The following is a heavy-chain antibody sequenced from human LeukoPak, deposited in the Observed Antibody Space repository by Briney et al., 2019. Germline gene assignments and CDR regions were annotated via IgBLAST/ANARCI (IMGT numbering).Heavy chain of an antibody. CDR2: IHYSGNT. CDR3: ARVQWLPLDVFNF. J-gene: IGHJ3*01. Sequence: SETLSLTCTVSGGSVSSYYWSWIRQPPGKGPEWIGYIHYSGNTDYNPSLKSRVTISVDTSKNQFSLKMNSVTAADTAIYYCARVQWLPLDVFNFWGQGTMVTVSS. V-gene: IGHV4-59*02. CDR1: GGSVSSYY. D-gene: IGHD6-19*01.